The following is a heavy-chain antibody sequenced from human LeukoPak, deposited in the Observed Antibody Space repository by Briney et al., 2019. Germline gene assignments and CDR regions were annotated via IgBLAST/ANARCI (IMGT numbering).Heavy chain of an antibody. CDR2: IIGDGSTT. J-gene: IGHJ4*02. CDR3: ARGGRGSGWSVLFDY. Sequence: QPGGSLRLSCAASGFTFSSYSMNWVRQAPGKGLEWVSRIIGDGSTTIYADSVKGRFTISRDNAKNSLYLQMNSLRAEDTAVYYCARGGRGSGWSVLFDYWGQGTLVTVSS. V-gene: IGHV3-74*01. D-gene: IGHD6-19*01. CDR1: GFTFSSYS.